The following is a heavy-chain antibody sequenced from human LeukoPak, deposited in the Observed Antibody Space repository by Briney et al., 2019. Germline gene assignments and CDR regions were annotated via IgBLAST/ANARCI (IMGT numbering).Heavy chain of an antibody. J-gene: IGHJ6*03. V-gene: IGHV1-2*02. D-gene: IGHD3-3*01. CDR2: INPNSGGT. CDR3: ARANYDFWSGYYWYYYMDV. Sequence: GASVKVSCKASGYTFTGYYMHWVRQAPGQGLEWMGWINPNSGGTNYAQKFQGRVTMTRDTSISTAYMELSRLRSDDTAVYYCARANYDFWSGYYWYYYMDVWGKGTTVTVSS. CDR1: GYTFTGYY.